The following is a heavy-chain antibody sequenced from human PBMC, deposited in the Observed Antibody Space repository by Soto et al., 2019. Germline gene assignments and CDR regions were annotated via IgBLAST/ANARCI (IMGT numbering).Heavy chain of an antibody. J-gene: IGHJ5*02. CDR1: GGSISGSSFY. CDR2: IYYSGST. V-gene: IGHV4-39*01. D-gene: IGHD6-13*01. CDR3: ARLPTATGICRFDP. Sequence: SETLSLTCTVSGGSISGSSFYWAWIRQPPGKGLEWIGSIYYSGSTYYNPSLKSRVTMSVDTSKNQFSLKLTSVTAPDTAVYDCARLPTATGICRFDPWGRGTLVTVSS.